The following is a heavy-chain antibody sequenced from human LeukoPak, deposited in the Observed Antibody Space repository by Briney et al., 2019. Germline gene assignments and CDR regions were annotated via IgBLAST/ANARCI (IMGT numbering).Heavy chain of an antibody. V-gene: IGHV3-53*01. CDR1: GFTVSSDY. J-gene: IGHJ5*02. D-gene: IGHD4-11*01. CDR3: ASHTVSRSP. Sequence: GGSLRLSCAASGFTVSSDYMSWVRQAPGKGLEWVSVIYSDGSTYYADSVKGRFSISRDSSKNTLYPQMNSLRAEDTAVYYCASHTVSRSPRGQGTLVTVSS. CDR2: IYSDGST.